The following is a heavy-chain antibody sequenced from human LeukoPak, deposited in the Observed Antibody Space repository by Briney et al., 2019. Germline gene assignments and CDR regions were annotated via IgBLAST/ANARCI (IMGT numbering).Heavy chain of an antibody. CDR3: ARAPNKNWFDP. V-gene: IGHV3-30*04. Sequence: PGGSLRLSCAASGFTFSSYAMHWVRQAPGKGLEWVAVISYDGSNKYYADSVKGRFTISRDNSKNTPYLQMNSLRAEDTAVYYCARAPNKNWFDPWGQGTLVTVSS. CDR2: ISYDGSNK. J-gene: IGHJ5*02. CDR1: GFTFSSYA. D-gene: IGHD1/OR15-1a*01.